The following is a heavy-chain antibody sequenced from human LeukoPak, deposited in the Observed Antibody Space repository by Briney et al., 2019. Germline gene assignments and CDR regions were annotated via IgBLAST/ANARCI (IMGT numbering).Heavy chain of an antibody. CDR3: ARFRAGVGEPYGDY. D-gene: IGHD3-10*01. CDR2: MNPNSGNT. Sequence: ASVKVSCKASGYTFTSYDINWVRQATGQGLEWMGWMNPNSGNTGYAQKFQGRVTMTRNTSISTAYMELSSLRSEDTAVYYCARFRAGVGEPYGDYWGQGTLVTVSS. CDR1: GYTFTSYD. J-gene: IGHJ4*02. V-gene: IGHV1-8*01.